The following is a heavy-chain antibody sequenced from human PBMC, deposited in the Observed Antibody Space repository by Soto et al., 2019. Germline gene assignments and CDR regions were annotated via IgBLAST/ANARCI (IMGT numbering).Heavy chain of an antibody. CDR3: ARVGCSSTTSCYWYFDL. CDR2: ISTSGSYT. V-gene: IGHV3-11*05. J-gene: IGHJ2*01. CDR1: GFTFSDYY. Sequence: QVQLVESGGGLVKPGGSLRLSCAASGFTFSDYYMTWIRQAPGKGLEWVSYISTSGSYTDYADSLKGRFTISRGNAKNXXYLQMNSLRAEDTAVYYCARVGCSSTTSCYWYFDLWGRGTLVTVSS. D-gene: IGHD2-2*01.